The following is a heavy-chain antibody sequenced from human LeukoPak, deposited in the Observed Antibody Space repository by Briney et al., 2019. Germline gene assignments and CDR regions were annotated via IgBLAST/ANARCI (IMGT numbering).Heavy chain of an antibody. CDR2: LYTGGTT. D-gene: IGHD4-17*01. CDR1: GFAVSSNY. V-gene: IGHV3-53*01. CDR3: VAPYADYVSGYDH. Sequence: PGGSLRLSCAASGFAVSSNYMSWVRQAPGRGLEWVSVLYTGGTTYYADSVKRRFAISRDDSKNTLFLQMNSLRAEDTAVYYCVAPYADYVSGYDHWGQGTLVTVSS. J-gene: IGHJ4*02.